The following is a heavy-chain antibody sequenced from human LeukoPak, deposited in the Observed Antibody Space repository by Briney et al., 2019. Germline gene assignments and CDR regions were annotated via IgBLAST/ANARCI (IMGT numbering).Heavy chain of an antibody. CDR3: ARCRDYDFWSGSAVDY. D-gene: IGHD3-3*01. J-gene: IGHJ4*02. V-gene: IGHV3-30-3*01. Sequence: GGSLRLSCAASGFTFSSYAMHWVRQAPGKGPEWGAVISYDGTNTDYADSVKGRFTISRDNSKNALYLQMNSLRAEDTAVYYCARCRDYDFWSGSAVDYWGQGTLVTVSS. CDR2: ISYDGTNT. CDR1: GFTFSSYA.